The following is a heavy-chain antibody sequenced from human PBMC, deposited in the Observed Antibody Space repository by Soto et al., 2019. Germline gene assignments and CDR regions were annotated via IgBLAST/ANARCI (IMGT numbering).Heavy chain of an antibody. CDR1: GYTFTSYD. CDR2: MNPNSGNT. CDR3: ARDGGSSDIVGYYYYYYYMDV. Sequence: ASVKVSCKASGYTFTSYDINWVRQATGQGLEWMGWMNPNSGNTGYAQKFQGRVTMTRNTSISTAYMELSSLRSEDTAVYYCARDGGSSDIVGYYYYYYYMDVWGKGTTVTVSS. V-gene: IGHV1-8*01. J-gene: IGHJ6*03. D-gene: IGHD2-15*01.